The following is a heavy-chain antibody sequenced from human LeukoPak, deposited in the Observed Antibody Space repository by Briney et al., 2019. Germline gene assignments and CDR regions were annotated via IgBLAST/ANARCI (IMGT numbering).Heavy chain of an antibody. CDR3: ANPHPGYCSSTSCYTAHPYNRFDP. D-gene: IGHD2-2*02. CDR1: GFTFSSYA. Sequence: PGGSLRLSCAASGFTFSSYAMSWVRQAPGKGLEWVSAISGSGGSTYYADSVKGRFTISRDNSKNTLYLQMNSLRAEDTAVYYCANPHPGYCSSTSCYTAHPYNRFDPWGQGTLVTVSS. J-gene: IGHJ5*02. CDR2: ISGSGGST. V-gene: IGHV3-23*01.